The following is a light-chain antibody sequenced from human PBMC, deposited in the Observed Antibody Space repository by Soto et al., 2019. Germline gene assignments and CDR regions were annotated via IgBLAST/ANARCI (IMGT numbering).Light chain of an antibody. J-gene: IGLJ1*01. V-gene: IGLV2-14*03. CDR3: SSYTSSSTLSTYV. CDR1: SSDVGGYNY. CDR2: DVS. Sequence: QPVLTQPASVSASPGQSITIACTGTSSDVGGYNYVSWYQHHPGKAPKLMIYDVSNRPSGVSNRFSGSKSGNTASLIISGLQAEDEADYYCSSYTSSSTLSTYVFGTGTKVTVL.